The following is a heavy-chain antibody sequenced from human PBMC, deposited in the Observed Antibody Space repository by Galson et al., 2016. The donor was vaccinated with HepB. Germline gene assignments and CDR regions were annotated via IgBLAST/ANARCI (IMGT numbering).Heavy chain of an antibody. J-gene: IGHJ3*02. Sequence: SVKVSCKASGYTFTNYAIHWVRQAPGQRLEWMGWINADNGDTKSSQKFQDRVTITRDTSAKTAHMELGRLRSEDTAVYFCARTVPLLRFVDVPFDMWGQGTMVTVSS. CDR3: ARTVPLLRFVDVPFDM. CDR2: INADNGDT. D-gene: IGHD3-3*01. CDR1: GYTFTNYA. V-gene: IGHV1-3*01.